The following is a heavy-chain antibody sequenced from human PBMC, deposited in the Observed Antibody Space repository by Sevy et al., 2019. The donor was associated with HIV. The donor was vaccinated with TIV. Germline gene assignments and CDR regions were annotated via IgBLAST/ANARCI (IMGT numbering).Heavy chain of an antibody. CDR1: GFTFSSYG. V-gene: IGHV3-33*01. CDR3: AREGKSSSWYEGYYYYYGMDV. Sequence: GVSLRLSCAASGFTFSSYGMHWVRQAPGKGLEWVAVIWYDGSNKYYADSVKGRFTISRDNSKNTLYLQMNSLGAEDTAVYYCAREGKSSSWYEGYYYYYGMDVWGQGTTVTVSS. D-gene: IGHD6-13*01. CDR2: IWYDGSNK. J-gene: IGHJ6*02.